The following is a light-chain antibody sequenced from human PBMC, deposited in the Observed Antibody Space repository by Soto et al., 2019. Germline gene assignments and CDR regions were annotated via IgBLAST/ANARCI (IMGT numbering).Light chain of an antibody. CDR3: QQYGSSPRT. Sequence: EIVLTQSPCTLSLSPGERATLSCRASQSVSSSYLAWYQQKPGQAPWLLIYGASSSATGIPDRFSGSGSGTDFTLTISRLEPEDFAVYYCQQYGSSPRTFGQGTKVEIK. J-gene: IGKJ1*01. V-gene: IGKV3-20*01. CDR2: GAS. CDR1: QSVSSSY.